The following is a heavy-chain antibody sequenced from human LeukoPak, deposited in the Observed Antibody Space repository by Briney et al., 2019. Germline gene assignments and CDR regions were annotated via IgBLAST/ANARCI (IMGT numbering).Heavy chain of an antibody. J-gene: IGHJ4*02. CDR2: IYHSGST. V-gene: IGHV4-30-2*01. CDR3: ARDEGGYSYGCFDY. Sequence: PSETLSLTCTVSGGSISSGGYYWSWIRQPPGKGLEWIGYIYHSGSTYYNPSLKSRVTISVDRSKNQFSLKLSSVTAADTAVYYCARDEGGYSYGCFDYWGQGTLVTVSS. D-gene: IGHD5-18*01. CDR1: GGSISSGGYY.